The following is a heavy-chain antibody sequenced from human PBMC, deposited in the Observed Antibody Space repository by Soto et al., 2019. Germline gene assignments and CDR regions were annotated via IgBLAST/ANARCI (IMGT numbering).Heavy chain of an antibody. V-gene: IGHV1-3*01. CDR3: ARSSGYYVIDNY. J-gene: IGHJ4*02. D-gene: IGHD3-22*01. CDR1: GYTFTSYA. CDR2: INAGNGNT. Sequence: GASVKVSCKASGYTFTSYAMHWVRQAPGHRLEWMGWINAGNGNTKYSQKFQGRVSITRDTSASTAYMELSSLRSEDTAVYYCARSSGYYVIDNYWGQGTLVTVSS.